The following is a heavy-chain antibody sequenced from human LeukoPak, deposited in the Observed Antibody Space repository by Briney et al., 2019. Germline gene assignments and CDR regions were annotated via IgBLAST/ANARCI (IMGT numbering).Heavy chain of an antibody. J-gene: IGHJ5*02. D-gene: IGHD5-18*01. Sequence: SETLSLTCAVYGGSFSGYYWSWIRQPPGKGLEWIGEINHSGSTNYNPSLKSRVTISVDTSKNQFSLKLSSVTAADTAVYYCARLFPRGYSYGYVVGNRFDPWGQGTLVTVSS. CDR3: ARLFPRGYSYGYVVGNRFDP. CDR2: INHSGST. V-gene: IGHV4-34*01. CDR1: GGSFSGYY.